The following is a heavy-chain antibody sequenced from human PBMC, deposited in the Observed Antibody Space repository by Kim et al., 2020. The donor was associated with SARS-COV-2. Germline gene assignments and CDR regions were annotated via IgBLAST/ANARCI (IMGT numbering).Heavy chain of an antibody. CDR1: CGSISSYY. CDR3: ARLSGGYDYDYYYYYYMDV. Sequence: SETLSLTCTVSCGSISSYYWSWIRQPPGKGLEWIGYIYYSGSTNYNPSLKSRVTISVDTSKNQFSLKLSSVTAADTAVYYCARLSGGYDYDYYYYYYMDVWGKGTTVTVSS. V-gene: IGHV4-59*08. J-gene: IGHJ6*03. CDR2: IYYSGST. D-gene: IGHD5-12*01.